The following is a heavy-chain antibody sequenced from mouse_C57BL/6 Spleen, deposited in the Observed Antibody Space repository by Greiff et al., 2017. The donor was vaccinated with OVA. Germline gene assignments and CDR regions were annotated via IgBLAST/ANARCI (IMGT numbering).Heavy chain of an antibody. J-gene: IGHJ4*01. D-gene: IGHD2-2*01. V-gene: IGHV5-17*01. Sequence: EVKLVESGGGLVKPGGSLKLSCAASGFTFSDYGMHWVRQAPEKGLEWVAYISSGSSTIYYADTVKGRFTISRDNAKNTLFLQMTSLRSEDTAMYYCASRGIYYGYDDAMDYWGQGTSVTVSS. CDR2: ISSGSSTI. CDR3: ASRGIYYGYDDAMDY. CDR1: GFTFSDYG.